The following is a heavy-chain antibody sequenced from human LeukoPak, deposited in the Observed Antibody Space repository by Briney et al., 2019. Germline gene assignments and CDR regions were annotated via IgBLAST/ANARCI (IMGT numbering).Heavy chain of an antibody. J-gene: IGHJ4*02. V-gene: IGHV4-34*01. CDR3: ARFFFGGDY. CDR2: INHSGST. CDR1: GGSFSGYY. D-gene: IGHD3-10*01. Sequence: SETLSLTCAVYGGSFSGYYWSWIRQPPGKGLEWIGEINHSGSTNYNPSLKSRVTIPVDTSKNQFSLKLSFVTAADTAVYYCARFFFGGDYWGQGTLVTVSS.